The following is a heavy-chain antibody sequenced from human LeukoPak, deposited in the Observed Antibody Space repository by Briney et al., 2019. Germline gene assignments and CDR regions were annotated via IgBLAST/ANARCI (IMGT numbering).Heavy chain of an antibody. CDR3: ARDATYCTNGVCYTRFDY. V-gene: IGHV3-7*01. CDR2: MNLDGSEK. J-gene: IGHJ4*02. Sequence: GGSLRLSCAASGFTFASHWMSWVRQAPGKGLEWVARMNLDGSEKYYVDSVKGRFTISRDNAKTSLYLEMNSLRAEDTAVYYCARDATYCTNGVCYTRFDYWGQGTLVTVSS. D-gene: IGHD2-8*01. CDR1: GFTFASHW.